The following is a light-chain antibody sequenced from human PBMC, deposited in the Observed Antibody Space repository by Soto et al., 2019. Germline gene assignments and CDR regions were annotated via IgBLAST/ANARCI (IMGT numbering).Light chain of an antibody. J-gene: IGLJ7*01. Sequence: QSVLTQPPSASGTPGQRVTISCSGSSSNIGINTVNWYQQFPGTAPKVLIYLNDQRPSGVPDRFSGSKSGTSASLAISGLQSEDEADYYCSVWDDSLNGLVFGGGTQLTVL. V-gene: IGLV1-44*01. CDR2: LND. CDR1: SSNIGINT. CDR3: SVWDDSLNGLV.